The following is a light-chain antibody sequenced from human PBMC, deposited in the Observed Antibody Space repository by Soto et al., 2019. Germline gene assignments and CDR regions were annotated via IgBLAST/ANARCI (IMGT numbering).Light chain of an antibody. CDR1: SSNIGSNY. J-gene: IGLJ1*01. Sequence: QSVLTQPPSASGTPGQRVTISCSGSSSNIGSNYVYWYQQLPGTAPKLLIYANHNRPSGVPDRFSGSKSGTSASLAITGLQAEDEAEYYCQSYDSGLSDYVFGTGTKLTVL. CDR2: ANH. V-gene: IGLV1-40*01. CDR3: QSYDSGLSDYV.